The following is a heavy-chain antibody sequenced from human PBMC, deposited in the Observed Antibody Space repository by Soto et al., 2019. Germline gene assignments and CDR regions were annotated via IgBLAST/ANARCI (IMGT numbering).Heavy chain of an antibody. J-gene: IGHJ4*02. V-gene: IGHV3-30-3*01. CDR1: GFTFSSYA. D-gene: IGHD3-22*01. CDR3: ARDLWDYYDSSGPRQLDY. CDR2: ISYDGSNT. Sequence: QVQLVESVGGVVQPGRSLRLSCAASGFTFSSYAMHWVRQAPGKGLEWVAVISYDGSNTYYADYVKGRFTISRDNSKNTLYLQMNSLRAEDTAVYCCARDLWDYYDSSGPRQLDYWGQGTLVTVSS.